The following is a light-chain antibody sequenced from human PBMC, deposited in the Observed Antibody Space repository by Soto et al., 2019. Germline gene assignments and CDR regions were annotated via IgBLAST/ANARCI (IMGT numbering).Light chain of an antibody. CDR2: DVT. V-gene: IGLV2-14*03. Sequence: QSALTQPAAVSGSPGQSITISCTGTSGDIDTYDFVSWYQVHPGKAPKLMIYDVTYRPSGVSDRFTGSRSDNAASLTTSGLQPEDEAVYYCNSYTTNNAFVFGTGTKVTVL. CDR3: NSYTTNNAFV. J-gene: IGLJ1*01. CDR1: SGDIDTYDF.